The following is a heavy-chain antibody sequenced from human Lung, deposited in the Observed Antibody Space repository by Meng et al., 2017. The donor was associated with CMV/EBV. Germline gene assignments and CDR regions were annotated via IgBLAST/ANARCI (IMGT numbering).Heavy chain of an antibody. CDR1: GYTFTGYY. Sequence: SXXVSXKASGYTFTGYYMHWVRQAPGQGLEWMGWIILIPGRPKHAQKFQDRVTITADRSTSTAFMELTSLASEDTAVYYCARSRGLSSTPSRPPTYGMDVWXQGTTVTVSS. CDR3: ARSRGLSSTPSRPPTYGMDV. J-gene: IGHJ6*02. V-gene: IGHV1-69*10. CDR2: IILIPGRP. D-gene: IGHD2-2*01.